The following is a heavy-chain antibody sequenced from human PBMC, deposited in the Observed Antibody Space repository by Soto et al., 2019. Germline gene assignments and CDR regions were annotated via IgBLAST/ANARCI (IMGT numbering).Heavy chain of an antibody. Sequence: SVKVSCKASGGTFSSYTISWVRQAPGQGLEWMGRIIPILGIANYAQKFQSRVTITADKSTSTAYMELSSLRSEDTAVYYCARGEEEPHPTADYWGQGTLVTVSS. CDR3: ARGEEEPHPTADY. CDR1: GGTFSSYT. J-gene: IGHJ4*02. CDR2: IIPILGIA. V-gene: IGHV1-69*02. D-gene: IGHD3-10*01.